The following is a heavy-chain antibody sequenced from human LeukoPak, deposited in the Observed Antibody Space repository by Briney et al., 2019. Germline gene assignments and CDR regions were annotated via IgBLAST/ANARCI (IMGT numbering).Heavy chain of an antibody. CDR2: IIPIFGTA. CDR3: ARAQVEEIASYNWFDP. V-gene: IGHV1-69*13. Sequence: SVTVSCTASGGTFSSYAISWVRQAPGQGLEWMGGIIPIFGTANYAQKFQGRVTITADESTSTAYMELSSLRSEDTAVYYCARAQVEEIASYNWFDPWGQGTLVTVSS. D-gene: IGHD3-22*01. J-gene: IGHJ5*02. CDR1: GGTFSSYA.